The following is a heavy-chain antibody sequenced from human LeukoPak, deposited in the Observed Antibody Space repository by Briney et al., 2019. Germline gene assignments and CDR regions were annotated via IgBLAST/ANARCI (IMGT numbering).Heavy chain of an antibody. Sequence: ASVKVSCKASGGTFSSYATSWVRQAPGQGLEWMGGIIPIFGTANYAQKFQGRVTITTDESTSTAYMELSSLRSEDTAVYYCARGPLQTYYYGSGSYDWGQGTLVTVSS. D-gene: IGHD3-10*01. J-gene: IGHJ4*02. CDR1: GGTFSSYA. V-gene: IGHV1-69*05. CDR2: IIPIFGTA. CDR3: ARGPLQTYYYGSGSYD.